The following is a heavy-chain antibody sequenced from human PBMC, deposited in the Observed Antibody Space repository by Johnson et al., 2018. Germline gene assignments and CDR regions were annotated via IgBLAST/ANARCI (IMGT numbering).Heavy chain of an antibody. D-gene: IGHD5-12*01. CDR1: GFTFDDYA. CDR2: ITWTNGSM. CDR3: AKEGSGYDYYYYYYMDV. Sequence: VQLVQSGGGLVQPGRSLRLSCAASGFTFDDYAMHWVRQAPGKGLEWVSGITWTNGSMVYADSVKGRFTISRDNAKNSLHLQMNRRRGEDTAVYYCAKEGSGYDYYYYYYMDVWGKGTTVTVSS. J-gene: IGHJ6*03. V-gene: IGHV3-9*01.